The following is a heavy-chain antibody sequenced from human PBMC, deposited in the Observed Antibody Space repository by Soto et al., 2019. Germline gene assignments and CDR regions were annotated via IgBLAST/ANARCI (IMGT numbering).Heavy chain of an antibody. CDR2: MNPNSGNT. D-gene: IGHD2-2*01. J-gene: IGHJ5*02. Sequence: GASVKVSCKASGYTFTSYDINWVRQATGQGLEWMGWMNPNSGNTGYAQKFQGRVTMTRNTSISTAYMELTSLRSDDTAVYYCARPREGQSCSATGCITYNWFDPWGQGTLVTVSS. V-gene: IGHV1-8*01. CDR1: GYTFTSYD. CDR3: ARPREGQSCSATGCITYNWFDP.